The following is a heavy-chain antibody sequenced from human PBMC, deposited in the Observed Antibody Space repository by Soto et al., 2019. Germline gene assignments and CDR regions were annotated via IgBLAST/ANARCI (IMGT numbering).Heavy chain of an antibody. D-gene: IGHD6-19*01. V-gene: IGHV4-34*01. CDR2: INHSGST. Sequence: SETLSLTCAVYGGSFGGYYWSWIRQPPGKGLEWIGEINHSGSTNYNPSLKSRVTISVDTSKNQFSLKLSSVTAADTAVYYCARYSGWYYYFDYWGKGTLVTVS. CDR3: ARYSGWYYYFDY. J-gene: IGHJ4*02. CDR1: GGSFGGYY.